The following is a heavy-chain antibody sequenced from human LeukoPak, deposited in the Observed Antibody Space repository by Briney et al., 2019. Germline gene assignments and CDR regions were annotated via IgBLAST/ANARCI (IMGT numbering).Heavy chain of an antibody. J-gene: IGHJ4*02. Sequence: PSQTLSLTCAVSGDSISGGGYSWSWIRQPPGKGLEWVGYIYHSGSTYYNPSLKSRVTMSVDRSKNQFSLKLSSVTAADTAVYYCARVLSGSYIEIDYWGQGTLVTVSS. CDR3: ARVLSGSYIEIDY. CDR2: IYHSGST. CDR1: GDSISGGGYS. V-gene: IGHV4-30-2*01. D-gene: IGHD3-10*01.